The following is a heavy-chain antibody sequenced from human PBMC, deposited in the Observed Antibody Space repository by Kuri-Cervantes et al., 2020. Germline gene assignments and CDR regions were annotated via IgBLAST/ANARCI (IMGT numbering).Heavy chain of an antibody. CDR1: GYTFTSYY. CDR2: MNPNSGNT. V-gene: IGHV1-8*02. J-gene: IGHJ4*02. Sequence: ASVKVSCKASGYTFTSYYMHWVRQAPGQGLEWMGWMNPNSGNTGYAQKFQGRVTMTRNTSISTAYMELSSLRSEDTAVYYCARELPLHSSGYSRWGQGTLVTVSS. D-gene: IGHD3-22*01. CDR3: ARELPLHSSGYSR.